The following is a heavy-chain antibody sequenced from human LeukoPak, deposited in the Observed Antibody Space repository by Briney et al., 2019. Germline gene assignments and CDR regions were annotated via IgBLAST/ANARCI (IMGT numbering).Heavy chain of an antibody. CDR2: INPNSGGT. CDR1: GYTFTGYF. J-gene: IGHJ4*02. D-gene: IGHD1/OR15-1a*01. Sequence: AASVKVSCKASGYTFTGYFMHWVRQAPGQGLEWMGWINPNSGGTNYAQKFQGRVTMTRDTSISTAYMELSRLRSDDSAVYYCAREPPVTGTVDYWGQGTLVTVSS. V-gene: IGHV1-2*02. CDR3: AREPPVTGTVDY.